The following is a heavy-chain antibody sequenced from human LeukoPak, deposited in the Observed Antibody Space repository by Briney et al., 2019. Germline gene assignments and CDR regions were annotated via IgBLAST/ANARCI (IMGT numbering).Heavy chain of an antibody. CDR2: IYSGGST. D-gene: IGHD3-16*01. V-gene: IGHV3-53*01. Sequence: AGGSLRLSCTVSGFTVSSNSMSWVRQAPGKGLEWVSFIYSGGSTHYSDSVKGRFTISRDNAKNTLYLQMNSLRAEDTAVYYCARDFLHLGGWGQGTMVTVSS. CDR3: ARDFLHLGG. CDR1: GFTVSSNS. J-gene: IGHJ3*01.